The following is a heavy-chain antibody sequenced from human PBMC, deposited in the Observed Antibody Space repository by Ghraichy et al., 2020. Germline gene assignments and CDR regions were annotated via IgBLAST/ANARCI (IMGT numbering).Heavy chain of an antibody. Sequence: SQTLSLTCTVSGGSISSSTYYWGWIRQPPGKGLEWVGTIYYNGTSNYNPSLKSRVTISLDASKNQFSLKLSCVTAADTAVYYCARGGYWFGELSLDYWGQGTLVTVSS. CDR3: ARGGYWFGELSLDY. J-gene: IGHJ4*02. CDR2: IYYNGTS. V-gene: IGHV4-39*01. D-gene: IGHD3-10*01. CDR1: GGSISSSTYY.